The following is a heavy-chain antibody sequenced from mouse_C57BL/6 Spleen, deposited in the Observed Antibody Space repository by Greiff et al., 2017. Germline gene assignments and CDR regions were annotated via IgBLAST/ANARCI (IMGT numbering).Heavy chain of an antibody. CDR2: ISYDGSN. CDR1: GYSITSGYY. D-gene: IGHD2-12*01. Sequence: VQLQQSGPGLVKPSQSLSLTCSVTGYSITSGYYWNWIRQFPGNKLEWMGYISYDGSNNYNPSLKNRISITRDTSKNQFFLKLNSVTTEDTATYYCAREDSWGAMDYWGQGTSVTVSS. J-gene: IGHJ4*01. V-gene: IGHV3-6*01. CDR3: AREDSWGAMDY.